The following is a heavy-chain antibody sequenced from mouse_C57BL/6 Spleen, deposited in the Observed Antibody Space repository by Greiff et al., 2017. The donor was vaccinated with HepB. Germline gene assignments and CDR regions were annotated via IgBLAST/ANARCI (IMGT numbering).Heavy chain of an antibody. CDR2: IRLKSDNYAT. CDR3: TVVWLLRFSYAMDY. J-gene: IGHJ4*01. V-gene: IGHV6-3*01. CDR1: GFTFSNYW. Sequence: EVQLQESGGGLVQPGGSMKLSCVASGFTFSNYWMNWVRQSPEKGLEWVAQIRLKSDNYATHYAESVKGRFTISRDDSKSSVYLQMNNLRAEDTGIYYCTVVWLLRFSYAMDYWGQGTSVTVSS. D-gene: IGHD2-3*01.